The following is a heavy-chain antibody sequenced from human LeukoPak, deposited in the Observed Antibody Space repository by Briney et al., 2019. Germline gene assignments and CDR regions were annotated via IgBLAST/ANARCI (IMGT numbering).Heavy chain of an antibody. V-gene: IGHV3-30-3*01. CDR2: ISYDSSNK. CDR3: AGRPSDYSGN. D-gene: IGHD4-11*01. Sequence: PGRSLRLSCAASGFTFTSYPMHWVRQAPGKGLEWVAVISYDSSNKYYADSVKGRFTISRDNAKNSLYLQMNSLRAEDTAVYYCAGRPSDYSGNWGQGTLVTVSS. CDR1: GFTFTSYP. J-gene: IGHJ4*02.